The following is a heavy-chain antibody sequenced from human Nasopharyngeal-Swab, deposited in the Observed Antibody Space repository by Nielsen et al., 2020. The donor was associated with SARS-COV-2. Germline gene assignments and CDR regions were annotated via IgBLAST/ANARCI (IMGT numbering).Heavy chain of an antibody. V-gene: IGHV3-30*19. Sequence: GESLKISCAASGFTFSSYGMHWVRQAPGKGLEWVAVIWYDGSNKYYADSVKGRFTISRDNSKNTLYLQMNSLRAEDTAVYYCARDGDIVATIDWYFDLWGRGTLVTVSS. CDR3: ARDGDIVATIDWYFDL. D-gene: IGHD5-12*01. J-gene: IGHJ2*01. CDR1: GFTFSSYG. CDR2: IWYDGSNK.